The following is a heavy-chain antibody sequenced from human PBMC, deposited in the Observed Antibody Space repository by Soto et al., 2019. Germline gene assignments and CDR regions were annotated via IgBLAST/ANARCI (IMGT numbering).Heavy chain of an antibody. CDR2: ISSRSSYI. D-gene: IGHD3-10*01. CDR1: GVTFSSYT. CDR3: ARGLLSGNLWSHFDY. V-gene: IGHV3-21*01. Sequence: GGSLRLSCASSGVTFSSYTMNWVRQAPGKGLEWVSSISSRSSYIYYADSVKGRFTISRDNAKISVYLQMSSLRDEDTAVYYCARGLLSGNLWSHFDYWGQGILVTVSS. J-gene: IGHJ4*02.